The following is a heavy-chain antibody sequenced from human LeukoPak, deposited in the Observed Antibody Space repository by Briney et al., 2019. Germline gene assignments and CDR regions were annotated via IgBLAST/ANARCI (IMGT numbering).Heavy chain of an antibody. J-gene: IGHJ4*02. CDR2: IKQDGSEK. CDR3: ARDQAASQVYYFDY. D-gene: IGHD2-15*01. V-gene: IGHV3-7*01. Sequence: GGSLRLSCAASGFTFSSYWMSWVRQAPGKGLEWVANIKQDGSEKYYVDSVKGRFTISRDNAKNSLYPQMNSLRAEDTAVYYCARDQAASQVYYFDYWGQGTLVTVSS. CDR1: GFTFSSYW.